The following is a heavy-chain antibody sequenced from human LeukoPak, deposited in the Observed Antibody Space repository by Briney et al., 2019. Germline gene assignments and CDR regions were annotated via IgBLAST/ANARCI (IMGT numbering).Heavy chain of an antibody. CDR3: ARGESFAFDV. CDR2: ISRAGDRT. CDR1: GFIFSSYD. J-gene: IGHJ3*01. Sequence: GGSLRLSCVGSGFIFSSYDMGGVRQAPGKGVEWVSSISRAGDRTFYEDSVKGRFTISRDNARNTMYLQMNSLRAEDTAVYYCARGESFAFDVWGQGTMVTVSS. V-gene: IGHV3-23*01.